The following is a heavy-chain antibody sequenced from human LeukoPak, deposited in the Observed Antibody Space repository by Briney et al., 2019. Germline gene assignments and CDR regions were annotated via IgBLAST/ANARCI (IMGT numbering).Heavy chain of an antibody. Sequence: GGSLTLPCAASGFTFSHYYMSWIRQAPGKGLEWVSYISSSSSYTNYADSVKGRFTISRDNAKNSLYLQMNSLRAEDTVGYYCARDSSSWSYFDYWGQGTLVTVSS. V-gene: IGHV3-11*06. CDR3: ARDSSSWSYFDY. CDR2: ISSSSSYT. J-gene: IGHJ4*02. CDR1: GFTFSHYY. D-gene: IGHD6-13*01.